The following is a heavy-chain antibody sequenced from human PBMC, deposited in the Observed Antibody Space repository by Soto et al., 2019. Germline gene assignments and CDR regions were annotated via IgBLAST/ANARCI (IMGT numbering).Heavy chain of an antibody. CDR1: GVSVSSSSYY. J-gene: IGHJ4*01. CDR3: GGGRAGGYYFGY. V-gene: IGHV4-39*01. D-gene: IGHD1-26*01. CDR2: IYYTGRT. Sequence: QLQLQESGPGLVKPSETLSLTCSVSGVSVSSSSYYWGWVRQPPGKGLEWIGTIYYTGRTSYSPSPKRRVTISGDTSKTQFPPNLNPRAAADTGGYYWGGGRAGGYYFGYWGQGTLVTVSS.